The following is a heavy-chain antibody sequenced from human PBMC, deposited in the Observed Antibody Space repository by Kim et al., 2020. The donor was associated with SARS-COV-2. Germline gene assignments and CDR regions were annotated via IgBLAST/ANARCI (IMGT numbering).Heavy chain of an antibody. V-gene: IGHV3-15*01. Sequence: GGSLRLSCAVSGFTFSNAWMSWVRQAPGKGLEWVGLIKSKADGGTADYAAPVKGRFTISRDDSSYTLYLHINSLKTEDTGLYYCTNTGTYYGTYGPLDYWGQGALITVSS. J-gene: IGHJ4*02. CDR3: TNTGTYYGTYGPLDY. D-gene: IGHD1-26*01. CDR1: GFTFSNAW. CDR2: IKSKADGGTA.